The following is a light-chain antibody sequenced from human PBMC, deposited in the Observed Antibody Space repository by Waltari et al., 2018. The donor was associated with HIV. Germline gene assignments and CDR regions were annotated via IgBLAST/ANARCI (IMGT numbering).Light chain of an antibody. J-gene: IGLJ3*02. V-gene: IGLV7-46*01. CDR2: DAT. CDR3: LLSYSGARPWV. Sequence: QAVVTQEPSLTVSPGGTVTPTCGSSTGPVPSGPHPYWFQQRPGQAPRTLIYDATNKFSWTPARFSGSLLGGKAALTLSGAQPDDEADYYCLLSYSGARPWVFGGGTKLTVL. CDR1: TGPVPSGPH.